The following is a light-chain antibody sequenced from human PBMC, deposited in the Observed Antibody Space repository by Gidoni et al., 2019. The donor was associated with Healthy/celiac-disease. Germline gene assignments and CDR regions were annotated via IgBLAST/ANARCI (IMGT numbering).Light chain of an antibody. J-gene: IGLJ2*01. CDR3: AAWDDSLSGLVV. CDR2: SNN. Sequence: QSVLTQPPSASGTPGQRVTISCSGSSSNIGSNYVYWYQQLPGTAPKLLISSNNQRPSGVPDRFSGSKSGTSASLAISGLRSEDEADYYCAAWDDSLSGLVVFGGGTKLTVL. V-gene: IGLV1-47*02. CDR1: SSNIGSNY.